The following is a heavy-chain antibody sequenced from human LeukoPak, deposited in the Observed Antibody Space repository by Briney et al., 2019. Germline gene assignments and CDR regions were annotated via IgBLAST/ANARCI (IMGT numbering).Heavy chain of an antibody. Sequence: GESLKISCKGSGYSFTSYWIGWVRQMPGKGLEWMGIIYPGDSDTRYSPSFQGQVTISADKSISTAYLQWSSLKASDTAMYYCARVTYYYGSGRNYYMDVWGKGITVTVSS. V-gene: IGHV5-51*01. D-gene: IGHD3-10*01. J-gene: IGHJ6*03. CDR3: ARVTYYYGSGRNYYMDV. CDR2: IYPGDSDT. CDR1: GYSFTSYW.